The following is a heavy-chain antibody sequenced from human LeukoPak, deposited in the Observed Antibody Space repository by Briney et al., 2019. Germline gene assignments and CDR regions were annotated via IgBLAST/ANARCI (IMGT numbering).Heavy chain of an antibody. V-gene: IGHV1-8*01. Sequence: ASVKVSCKASGYTFTSYDINWVRQATGQGLEWMGWMNPNSGNTRYAQKFQGRVTMTRNTSISTAYMELSSLRSEDTAVYYCARRRPIAAAGTWWFDPWGQGTLVTVSS. CDR2: MNPNSGNT. CDR3: ARRRPIAAAGTWWFDP. J-gene: IGHJ5*02. CDR1: GYTFTSYD. D-gene: IGHD6-13*01.